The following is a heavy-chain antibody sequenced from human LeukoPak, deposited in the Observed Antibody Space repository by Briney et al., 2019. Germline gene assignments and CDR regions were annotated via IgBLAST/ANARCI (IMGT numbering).Heavy chain of an antibody. CDR2: INHSGST. CDR1: GGSFSGYY. V-gene: IGHV4-34*01. CDR3: ARGHHRAFDI. Sequence: PSETLSLTRAVYGGSFSGYYWSWIRQPPGKGLEWIGEINHSGSTNYNPSLKSRVTISVDTSKNQFSLKLSSVTAADTAVYYCARGHHRAFDIWGQGTMVTVSS. J-gene: IGHJ3*02.